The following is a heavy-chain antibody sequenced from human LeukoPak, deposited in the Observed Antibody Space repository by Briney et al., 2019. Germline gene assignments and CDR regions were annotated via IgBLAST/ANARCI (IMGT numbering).Heavy chain of an antibody. CDR3: ARSPNAAYSMEARGY. V-gene: IGHV3-7*05. CDR1: GFTFSNYW. Sequence: PGGSLRLSCAVSGFTFSNYWMSWVRQAPGKGLEWVANINQDGSAKYYVDSVKGRFTISRDNAKNSLYLQMNSLRAEDAAVYYCARSPNAAYSMEARGYWGQGTLVTVSS. J-gene: IGHJ4*02. CDR2: INQDGSAK. D-gene: IGHD2-21*01.